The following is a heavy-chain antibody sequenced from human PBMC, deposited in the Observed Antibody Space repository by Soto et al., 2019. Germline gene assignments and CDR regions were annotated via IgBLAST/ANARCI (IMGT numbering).Heavy chain of an antibody. CDR3: AKDRGDYGDSFDY. V-gene: IGHV3-23*01. CDR1: GFTFSSYA. J-gene: IGHJ4*02. CDR2: ISGSGGST. Sequence: GGSLRLSCAASGFTFSSYAMSWVRQAPGKGLEWVSAISGSGGSTYYADSVKGRFTISRDNSKNTLYLQMNSQRAEDTAVYYCAKDRGDYGDSFDYWGQGTLVTVSS. D-gene: IGHD4-17*01.